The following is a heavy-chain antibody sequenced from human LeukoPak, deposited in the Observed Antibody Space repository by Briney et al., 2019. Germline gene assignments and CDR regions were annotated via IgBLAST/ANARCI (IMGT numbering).Heavy chain of an antibody. CDR1: GYTFTGYY. J-gene: IGHJ5*02. CDR3: ARDLCGGTSATFDN. D-gene: IGHD4-23*01. CDR2: INPNSGGT. Sequence: ASVKVSCKGSGYTFTGYYMHWVRQAPGQGLEWMGFINPNSGGTYYAQKFQGRVTITSDTYISTAYMEQSRLRSDNTAVYYCARDLCGGTSATFDNWGQGTLVTVSS. V-gene: IGHV1-2*02.